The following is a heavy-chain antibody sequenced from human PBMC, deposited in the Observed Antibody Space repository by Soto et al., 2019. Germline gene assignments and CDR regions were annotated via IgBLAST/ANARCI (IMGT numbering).Heavy chain of an antibody. CDR2: ISGSGGST. D-gene: IGHD1-26*01. J-gene: IGHJ4*02. CDR3: AKGTVGATRPGYYFDY. V-gene: IGHV3-23*01. Sequence: GGSLRLSCAASGFKFSSYAMSWVRQAPGKGLEWVSAISGSGGSTYYADSVKGRFTISRDNSKNTLYLQMNSLRAEDTAVYYCAKGTVGATRPGYYFDYWGQGTLVTVSS. CDR1: GFKFSSYA.